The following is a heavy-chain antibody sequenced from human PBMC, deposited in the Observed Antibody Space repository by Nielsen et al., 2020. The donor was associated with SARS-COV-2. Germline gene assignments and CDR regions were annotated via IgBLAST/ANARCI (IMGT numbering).Heavy chain of an antibody. CDR1: GFTFSDYY. CDR2: ISSSNSYT. Sequence: LSLTCAASGFTFSDYYMSWIRQAPGKGLEWVSYISSSNSYTNYADSVKGRFTISRDNAKNSLYLQMNSLRAEDTAVYYCARTRNSGYDFGGYYFDYWGQGTLVTVSS. D-gene: IGHD5-12*01. CDR3: ARTRNSGYDFGGYYFDY. J-gene: IGHJ4*02. V-gene: IGHV3-11*03.